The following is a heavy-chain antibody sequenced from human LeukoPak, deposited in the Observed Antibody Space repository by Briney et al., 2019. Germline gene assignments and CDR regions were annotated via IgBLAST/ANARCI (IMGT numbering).Heavy chain of an antibody. CDR2: ISHSGFT. V-gene: IGHV4-38-2*02. CDR1: GFSISSGYY. Sequence: SETLSLTCSVSGFSISSGYYWGWIRQPPGKGLEWIGSISHSGFTYFNPSLKSRVTMSVDTSKNQFSLRLSSVTAADTAVYYCARDYTYSSWYVYAYWGQGSLVTVSS. CDR3: ARDYTYSSWYVYAY. J-gene: IGHJ4*02. D-gene: IGHD3-16*01.